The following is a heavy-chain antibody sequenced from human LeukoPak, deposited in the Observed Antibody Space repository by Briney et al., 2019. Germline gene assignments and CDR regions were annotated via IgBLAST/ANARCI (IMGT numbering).Heavy chain of an antibody. V-gene: IGHV4-34*01. CDR3: ASSGQLWFGELLYHY. J-gene: IGHJ4*02. CDR1: GGSFTGYY. Sequence: PSETLSLTCAVYGGSFTGYYCSWIRQPPGKGLEWIGEINHSGNTNYNPSLKSRVTISVDTSKNQFSLKLSSVTAADTAVYYCASSGQLWFGELLYHYWGQGTLVTVSS. CDR2: INHSGNT. D-gene: IGHD3-10*01.